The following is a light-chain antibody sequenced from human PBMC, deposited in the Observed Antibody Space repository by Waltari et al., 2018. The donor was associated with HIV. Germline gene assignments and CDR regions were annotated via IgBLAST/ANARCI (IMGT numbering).Light chain of an antibody. CDR3: QQRSSWPLT. CDR1: QSVSSL. V-gene: IGKV3-11*01. Sequence: ENVLTQSPATLSLSPGERATISCRASQSVSSLLAWYQQKPGQAPRLLIYDASNRATGTPPRFSGSGSGTDFTLSISILEPEDFAVYYCQQRSSWPLTFGGGTKVEIK. CDR2: DAS. J-gene: IGKJ4*01.